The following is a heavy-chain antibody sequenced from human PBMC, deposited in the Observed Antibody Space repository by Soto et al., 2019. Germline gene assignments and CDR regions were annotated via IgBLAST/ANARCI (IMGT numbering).Heavy chain of an antibody. CDR2: IYYSGST. CDR1: GGSISSSSYY. D-gene: IGHD3-3*01. V-gene: IGHV4-39*01. CDR3: ARHAQALRFLEWLSAFDY. Sequence: PSETLSLTCTVSGGSISSSSYYWGWIRQPPGKGLEWIGSIYYSGSTYYNPSLKSRVTISVDTSKNQFSLKLSSVTAADTAVYYCARHAQALRFLEWLSAFDYWGQGTLVTVSS. J-gene: IGHJ4*02.